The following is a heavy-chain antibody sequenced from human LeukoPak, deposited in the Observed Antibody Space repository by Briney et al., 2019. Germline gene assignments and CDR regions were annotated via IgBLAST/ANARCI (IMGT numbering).Heavy chain of an antibody. D-gene: IGHD1-26*01. CDR1: GGSISNYY. J-gene: IGHJ5*02. Sequence: PSETLSLTCTVSGGSISNYYWSWIRQPPGKGLEWIGEINHSGSTNYNPSLKSRVTISVDTSKNQFSLKLSSVTAADTAVYYCARERGGVGARNWFDPWGQGTLVTVSS. CDR2: INHSGST. V-gene: IGHV4-34*01. CDR3: ARERGGVGARNWFDP.